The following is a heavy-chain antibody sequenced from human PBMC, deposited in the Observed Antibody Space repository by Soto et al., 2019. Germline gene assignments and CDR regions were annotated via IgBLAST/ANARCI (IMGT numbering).Heavy chain of an antibody. CDR3: TTERWLQFGFDY. V-gene: IGHV3-15*07. CDR2: IKSKIDGGTT. Sequence: EVQLVESGGGLVKPGGSLRLSCAASGFTFSHAWMNWVRQAPGKGLEWVGRIKSKIDGGTTDYAVPVKGRFTISRDDSKDTLYLQMNSLKTEDTAVYYCTTERWLQFGFDYWGQGSLVTVSS. CDR1: GFTFSHAW. J-gene: IGHJ4*02. D-gene: IGHD5-12*01.